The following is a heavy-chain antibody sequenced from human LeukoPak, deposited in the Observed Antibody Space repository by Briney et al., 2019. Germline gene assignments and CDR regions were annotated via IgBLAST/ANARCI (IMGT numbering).Heavy chain of an antibody. D-gene: IGHD3-3*01. J-gene: IGHJ5*02. Sequence: SETLSLTCTVSGGSISNYYWSWIRQPPGKGLEWIGYIYYSGSTNYNPSLKSRVTISVDTSKNQFSLKLSSVTAADTAVYYCAGALEWLLGGWFDPWGQGTLVTVSS. CDR3: AGALEWLLGGWFDP. V-gene: IGHV4-59*01. CDR2: IYYSGST. CDR1: GGSISNYY.